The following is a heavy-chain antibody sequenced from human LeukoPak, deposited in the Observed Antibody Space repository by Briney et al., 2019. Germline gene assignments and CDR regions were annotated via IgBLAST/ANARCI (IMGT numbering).Heavy chain of an antibody. V-gene: IGHV3-30*04. Sequence: PGGSLRLSCAASGFTFRSYAMHWVRQAPGKGLEWVAVISSDGGDTYYADSVKGRFIISRDNSKNTLYLQMNSLRAEDTAVYYCAEEPRVSGYQYYFDCWGQGTLVTVSS. CDR3: AEEPRVSGYQYYFDC. D-gene: IGHD3-3*01. CDR1: GFTFRSYA. J-gene: IGHJ4*02. CDR2: ISSDGGDT.